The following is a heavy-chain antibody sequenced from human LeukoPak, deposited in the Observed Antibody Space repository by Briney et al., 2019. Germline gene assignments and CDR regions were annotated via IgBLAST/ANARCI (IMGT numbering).Heavy chain of an antibody. CDR3: ARARLAVHSTVWLDP. CDR2: ISAYNGNT. CDR1: DYNFPSYR. J-gene: IGHJ5*02. Sequence: ASVKVSCKTSDYNFPSYRFGWVRHAPGQGLEWMGWISAYNGNTQYAQKFQDRVTMTTDRSASTAYMELRSLRSDDTAIYYCARARLAVHSTVWLDPWGQGTLVTVSS. D-gene: IGHD6-19*01. V-gene: IGHV1-18*01.